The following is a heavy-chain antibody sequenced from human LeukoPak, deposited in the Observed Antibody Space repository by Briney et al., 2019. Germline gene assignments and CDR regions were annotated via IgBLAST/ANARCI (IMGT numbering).Heavy chain of an antibody. D-gene: IGHD1-26*01. CDR3: ATVSKSGSYGAFDI. CDR2: FDPEDGET. Sequence: ASVKVSCKVSGYTLTELSMHWVRQAPGKGLEWMGGFDPEDGETICAQKFQGRVTMTEDTSTDTAYMELSSLRSEDTAVYYCATVSKSGSYGAFDIWGQGTMVTVSS. V-gene: IGHV1-24*01. CDR1: GYTLTELS. J-gene: IGHJ3*02.